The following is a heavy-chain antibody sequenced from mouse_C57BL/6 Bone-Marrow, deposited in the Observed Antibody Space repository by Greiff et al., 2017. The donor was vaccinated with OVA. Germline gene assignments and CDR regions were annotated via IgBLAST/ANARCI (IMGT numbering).Heavy chain of an antibody. CDR2: IYPSDSET. Sequence: VQLQQPGAELVRPGSSVKLSCKASGYTFTSYWMDWVKQRPGQGLEWIGNIYPSDSETHYNQKFKDKATLTVDKSYSTAYMQLSSLPSEDSAVYYCAREAHYGYDGAWFAYWGQGTLVTVSA. V-gene: IGHV1-61*01. J-gene: IGHJ3*01. D-gene: IGHD2-2*01. CDR3: AREAHYGYDGAWFAY. CDR1: GYTFTSYW.